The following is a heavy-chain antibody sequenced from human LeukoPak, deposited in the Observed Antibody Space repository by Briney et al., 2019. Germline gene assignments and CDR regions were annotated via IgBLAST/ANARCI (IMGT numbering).Heavy chain of an antibody. D-gene: IGHD4-17*01. CDR3: ARLRYYYYYMVV. V-gene: IGHV3-30*04. CDR1: GFTFSSYA. J-gene: IGHJ6*03. CDR2: ISYDGSNK. Sequence: PGGSLRLSCAASGFTFSSYAMHWVRQAPGKGLEWVAVISYDGSNKYYADTVKGRFTISRDNSTNTLYLQMNSLRAEDTAVYYCARLRYYYYYMVVWGKGTTVAVSS.